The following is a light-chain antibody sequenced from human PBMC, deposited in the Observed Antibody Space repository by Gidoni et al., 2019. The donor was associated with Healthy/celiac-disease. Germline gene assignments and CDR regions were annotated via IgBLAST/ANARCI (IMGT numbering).Light chain of an antibody. Sequence: EILLTQSPATLSVSPGERATLSCRASQSVSSNLAWYQQKPGQAPRLLIYGASTRDTGIPARFSGSGSGTEFTLTISSLQSEDFAVYYCRQYNNWLRTFGQGTKVEIK. CDR1: QSVSSN. J-gene: IGKJ1*01. V-gene: IGKV3-15*01. CDR2: GAS. CDR3: RQYNNWLRT.